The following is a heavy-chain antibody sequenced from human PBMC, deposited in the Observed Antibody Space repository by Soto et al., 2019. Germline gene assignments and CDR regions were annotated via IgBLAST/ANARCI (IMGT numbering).Heavy chain of an antibody. J-gene: IGHJ4*02. CDR3: AKALVPALTAKFSY. D-gene: IGHD5-18*01. CDR1: GFIFNNYA. Sequence: PGGSLRLSCAASGFIFNNYAMTWVRQAPGKGLEWVSTVTASGGGTFYANSVKGRFTISRDNSRNTLHLQMSSLRVEDTALYYCAKALVPALTAKFSYWGQGTLVTVSS. CDR2: VTASGGGT. V-gene: IGHV3-23*01.